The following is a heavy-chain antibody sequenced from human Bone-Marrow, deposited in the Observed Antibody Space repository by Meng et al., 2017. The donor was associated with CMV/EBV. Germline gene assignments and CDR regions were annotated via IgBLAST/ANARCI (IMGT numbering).Heavy chain of an antibody. D-gene: IGHD2-2*01. CDR2: IRSKAYGGTT. J-gene: IGHJ4*02. V-gene: IGHV3-49*04. CDR1: GFTFGDYA. CDR3: TRGGVPAAIFDY. Sequence: GESLKISCTASGFTFGDYAMSWVRQAPGKGLEWVGFIRSKAYGGTTEYAASVKGRFTISRDDSKSIAYLQMNSLKTEDTAVYYCTRGGVPAAIFDYWGQGTLVTGSS.